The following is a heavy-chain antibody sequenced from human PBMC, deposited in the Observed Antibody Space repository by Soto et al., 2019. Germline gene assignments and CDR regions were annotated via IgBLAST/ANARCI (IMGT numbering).Heavy chain of an antibody. CDR1: GFTFNNAW. Sequence: EVQLVESGGGLVKPGESLRLSCAASGFTFNNAWMNWVRQAPGKGLEWVGRIKTKADGGTTDYAAPVQGRFTISRDDSKNTLFLQMNSLKTEDTAVYYCTIHGFSNDWGQGTLVTFSS. CDR2: IKTKADGGTT. V-gene: IGHV3-15*07. D-gene: IGHD2-8*01. J-gene: IGHJ4*02. CDR3: TIHGFSND.